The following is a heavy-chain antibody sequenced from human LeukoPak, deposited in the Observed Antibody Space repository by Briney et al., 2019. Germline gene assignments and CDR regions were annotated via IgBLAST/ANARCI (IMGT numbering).Heavy chain of an antibody. J-gene: IGHJ1*01. Sequence: SGTLSLTCTVSGVSISSYYWSWVRQPPGKGLEWIGYYYYSGNTNYNPSLKSRVTISEDTSKNQFSLRLFSVTASDTAVYSCATTFSGYVSSWPEYFQHWGQGILVTVSS. V-gene: IGHV4-59*08. CDR1: GVSISSYY. CDR2: YYYSGNT. CDR3: ATTFSGYVSSWPEYFQH. D-gene: IGHD6-13*01.